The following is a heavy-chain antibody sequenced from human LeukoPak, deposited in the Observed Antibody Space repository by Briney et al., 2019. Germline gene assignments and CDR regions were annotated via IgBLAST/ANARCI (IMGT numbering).Heavy chain of an antibody. V-gene: IGHV3-30-3*01. CDR2: ISYDGSNK. D-gene: IGHD1-26*01. CDR1: GFTFSSYA. CDR3: AKDRVPGGSYYGDY. Sequence: PGRSLRLSCAASGFTFSSYAMHWVRQAPGKGLEWVAVISYDGSNKYYADSVKGRFTISRDNSKNTLYLQMNSLRAEDTAVYYCAKDRVPGGSYYGDYWGQGTLVTVSS. J-gene: IGHJ4*02.